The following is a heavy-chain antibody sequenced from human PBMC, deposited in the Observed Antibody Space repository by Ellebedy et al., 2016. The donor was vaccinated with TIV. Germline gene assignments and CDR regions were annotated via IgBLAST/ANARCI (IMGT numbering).Heavy chain of an antibody. CDR3: ARGLGVFDP. Sequence: SETLSLTXAVSGGSISSSNYYWGWIRQPPGKGLEWIGTIFYSGTTYYNPSLKSRVTISVDTSKNQFSLKLSSVTAADTAVYYCARGLGVFDPWGQGTLVTVSS. J-gene: IGHJ5*02. D-gene: IGHD2-8*01. V-gene: IGHV4-39*07. CDR1: GGSISSSNYY. CDR2: IFYSGTT.